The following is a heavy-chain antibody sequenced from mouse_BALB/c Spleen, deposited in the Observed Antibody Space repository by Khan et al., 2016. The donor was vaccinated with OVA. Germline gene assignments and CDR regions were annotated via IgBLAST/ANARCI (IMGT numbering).Heavy chain of an antibody. Sequence: EVQLVESGPDLVKPSQSLSLTCTVTGSSITSAYSWHWVRQFPGNKLEWMGYIHSSGVTNYNPSLKSRVSISRDTSKNQFFLQLNSVTTEDTATYYCARFDGSRAFDCWGQGSTLTVSA. J-gene: IGHJ2*01. V-gene: IGHV3-1*02. CDR1: GSSITSAYS. CDR3: ARFDGSRAFDC. CDR2: IHSSGVT. D-gene: IGHD1-1*01.